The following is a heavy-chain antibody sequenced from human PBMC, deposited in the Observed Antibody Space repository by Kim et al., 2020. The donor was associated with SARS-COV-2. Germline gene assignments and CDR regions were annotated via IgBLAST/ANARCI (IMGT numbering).Heavy chain of an antibody. D-gene: IGHD3-10*01. V-gene: IGHV4-34*01. CDR3: ARGYGSGRNDAFDI. J-gene: IGHJ3*02. Sequence: NPSLKSRVTISVDTSKNQFSLKLSSVTAADTAVYYCARGYGSGRNDAFDIWGQGTMVTVSS.